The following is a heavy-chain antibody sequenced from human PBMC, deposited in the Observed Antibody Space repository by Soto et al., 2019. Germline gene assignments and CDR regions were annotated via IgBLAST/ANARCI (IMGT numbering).Heavy chain of an antibody. V-gene: IGHV3-30*18. CDR1: GFTFSSYG. J-gene: IGHJ4*02. D-gene: IGHD4-17*01. CDR3: AKDIDYGGNSRWVDY. Sequence: QVQLVESGGGVVQPGRSLRLSCAASGFTFSSYGMHWVRQAPGKGLEWVAVISYDGSNKYYADSVKGRFTISRDNSKNTLYLQMNSLRAEDTAVYYCAKDIDYGGNSRWVDYWGQGTLVTVSS. CDR2: ISYDGSNK.